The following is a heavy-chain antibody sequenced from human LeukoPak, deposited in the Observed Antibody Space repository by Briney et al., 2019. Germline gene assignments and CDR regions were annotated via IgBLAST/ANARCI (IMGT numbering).Heavy chain of an antibody. V-gene: IGHV1-18*01. CDR2: ISAYNGNT. D-gene: IGHD2-2*01. CDR1: GYTFTSYG. J-gene: IGHJ6*03. Sequence: GASVKVPCKASGYTFTSYGISWVRQAPGQGLEWMGWISAYNGNTNYAQKLQGRVTMTTDTSTSTAYMELRSLRSDDTAVYYCARGGPILFVVVPAAKDYYYYMDVWGKGTTVTVSS. CDR3: ARGGPILFVVVPAAKDYYYYMDV.